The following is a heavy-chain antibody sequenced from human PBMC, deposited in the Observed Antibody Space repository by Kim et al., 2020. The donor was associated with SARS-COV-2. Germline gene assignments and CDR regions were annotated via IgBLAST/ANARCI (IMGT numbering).Heavy chain of an antibody. D-gene: IGHD3-22*01. J-gene: IGHJ4*02. CDR3: ARVAVFYYDSSGYSYFDY. Sequence: QGRVTITADESTSTAYMELSSLRSEDTAVYYCARVAVFYYDSSGYSYFDYWGQGTLVTVSS. V-gene: IGHV1-69*01.